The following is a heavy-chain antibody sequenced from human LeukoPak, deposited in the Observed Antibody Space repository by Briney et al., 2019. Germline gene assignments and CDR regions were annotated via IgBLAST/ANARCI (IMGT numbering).Heavy chain of an antibody. Sequence: EASVKVSCKASGGTFSSYAISWVRQAPGQGLEWMGGIIPIFGTANYAQKFQGRVTITADESTSTAYMELSSLRSEDTAVYYCARDGPGRTVTTDYWGQGTLVTVSS. D-gene: IGHD4-11*01. J-gene: IGHJ4*02. V-gene: IGHV1-69*13. CDR1: GGTFSSYA. CDR2: IIPIFGTA. CDR3: ARDGPGRTVTTDY.